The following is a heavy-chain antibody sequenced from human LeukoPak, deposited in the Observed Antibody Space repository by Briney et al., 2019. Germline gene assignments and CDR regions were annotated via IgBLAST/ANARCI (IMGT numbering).Heavy chain of an antibody. V-gene: IGHV3-30-3*01. J-gene: IGHJ6*02. CDR2: ISYDGSNK. CDR1: GFTFSSYA. CDR3: ARQGYSSSWYGVNYYYGMDV. Sequence: GGSLRLSCAASGFTFSSYAMHWVRQAPGKGLEWVAVISYDGSNKYYADSVKGRFTISRDNAKNSLYLQMNSLRAEDTAVYYCARQGYSSSWYGVNYYYGMDVWGQGTTVTVSS. D-gene: IGHD6-13*01.